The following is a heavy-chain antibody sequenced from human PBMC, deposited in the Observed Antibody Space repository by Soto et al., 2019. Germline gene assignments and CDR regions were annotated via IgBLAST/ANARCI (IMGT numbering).Heavy chain of an antibody. D-gene: IGHD3-16*01. Sequence: GGSLRLSCAASGFSFRDYFMNWGRQAPGKGLEWISYISSSGSTIYYADSVKGRFTISRDNAKNSLYLQMNSLRADDTAVYYCARGSWGNWFDPWGQGTLVTVSS. CDR3: ARGSWGNWFDP. V-gene: IGHV3-11*01. CDR1: GFSFRDYF. CDR2: ISSSGSTI. J-gene: IGHJ5*02.